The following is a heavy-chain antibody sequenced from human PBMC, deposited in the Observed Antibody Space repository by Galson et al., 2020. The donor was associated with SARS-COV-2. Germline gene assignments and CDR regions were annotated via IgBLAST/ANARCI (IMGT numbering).Heavy chain of an antibody. J-gene: IGHJ4*02. CDR1: GFTFSSYG. V-gene: IGHV3-30*18. Sequence: GESLKISCAASGFTFSSYGMHWVRQAPGKGLEWVAVISYDGSNKYYADSVKGRFTISRDNSKNTLYLQMNSLRAEDTAVYYCAKDQSLDYGISFGDYWGQGTLVTVSS. CDR3: AKDQSLDYGISFGDY. CDR2: ISYDGSNK. D-gene: IGHD3-10*01.